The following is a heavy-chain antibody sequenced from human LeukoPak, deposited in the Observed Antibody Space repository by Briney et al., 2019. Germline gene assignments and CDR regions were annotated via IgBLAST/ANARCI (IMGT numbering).Heavy chain of an antibody. CDR2: IYYSGST. CDR3: ARMPAAISAAFDI. CDR1: GGSLSSYY. D-gene: IGHD2-2*02. V-gene: IGHV4-59*01. J-gene: IGHJ3*02. Sequence: PSETLSLTCTVSGGSLSSYYWSWIRQPPGKGLEWIGYIYYSGSTNYNPSLKSRVTISVDTSKNQFSLKLSSVTAADTAVYYCARMPAAISAAFDIWGQGTMVTVSS.